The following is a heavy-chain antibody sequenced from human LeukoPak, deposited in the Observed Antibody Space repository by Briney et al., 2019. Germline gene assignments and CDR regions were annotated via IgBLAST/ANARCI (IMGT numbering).Heavy chain of an antibody. Sequence: GGSLRLSCAASGFTFSRHGMHWVRQAPGKGLEWVAVIWYDGSNTYYVDSVKGRFTISRDNSKNTLYLQMNSLRVEDAAVYYCGRDSRSILIDVWGQGTPVTISS. CDR1: GFTFSRHG. CDR3: GRDSRSILIDV. J-gene: IGHJ4*02. D-gene: IGHD3-3*01. V-gene: IGHV3-33*01. CDR2: IWYDGSNT.